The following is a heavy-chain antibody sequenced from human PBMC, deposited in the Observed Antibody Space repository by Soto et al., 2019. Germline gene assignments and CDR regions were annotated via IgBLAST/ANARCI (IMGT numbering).Heavy chain of an antibody. D-gene: IGHD3-3*01. CDR1: GGSISSYY. J-gene: IGHJ5*02. CDR2: IYYSGST. CDR3: ARGLTYYDFWRVWFDP. V-gene: IGHV4-59*01. Sequence: SETLSLTCTVSGGSISSYYWSWIRQPPGKGLEWIGYIYYSGSTNYNPSLKSRVTISVDTSKNQFSLKLSSVTAADTAVYYCARGLTYYDFWRVWFDPWGQGTLVTV.